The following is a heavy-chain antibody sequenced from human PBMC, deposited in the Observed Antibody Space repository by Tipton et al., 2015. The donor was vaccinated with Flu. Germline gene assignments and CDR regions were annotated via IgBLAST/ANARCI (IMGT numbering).Heavy chain of an antibody. CDR1: GYTFTGYY. D-gene: IGHD5-12*01. J-gene: IGHJ6*02. CDR3: ARVIVATISVGYYYYGMDV. Sequence: QLVQSGAEVKKPGASVKVSCKASGYTFTGYYMHWVRQAPGQGLEWMGRINPNSGGTNYAQKFQGRVTMTRDTSISTAYMELSRLRPDDTAVYYCARVIVATISVGYYYYGMDVWGQGTTVTVSS. V-gene: IGHV1-2*06. CDR2: INPNSGGT.